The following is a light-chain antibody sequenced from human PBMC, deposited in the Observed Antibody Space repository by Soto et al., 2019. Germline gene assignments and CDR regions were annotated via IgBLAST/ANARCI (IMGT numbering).Light chain of an antibody. CDR3: AAWDDRLSGLV. CDR2: DDS. J-gene: IGLJ2*01. V-gene: IGLV3-21*02. CDR1: NIGTKS. Sequence: SYELTQPPSVSVAPGQTARIACGGNNIGTKSVHWYQQKPGQAPVLVVYDDSDRPSGIPERFSGSNSGNTATLTISRVEAGDEADYYCAAWDDRLSGLVFGRGTKLTVL.